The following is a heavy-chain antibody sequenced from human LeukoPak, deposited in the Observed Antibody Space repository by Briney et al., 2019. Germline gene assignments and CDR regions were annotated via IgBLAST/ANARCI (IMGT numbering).Heavy chain of an antibody. CDR3: AGLVGRYSSGLYYYYFDY. CDR2: MYLSGTT. Sequence: SETLSLTCTVSAGSFSSSSHHWGWIRQSPGKGLEWIGEMYLSGTTHSNPSVKSRVTISIDKSKNQFFLNLSSVTAADTAVYYCAGLVGRYSSGLYYYYFDYWGQGTLVTVSS. J-gene: IGHJ4*02. CDR1: AGSFSSSSHH. V-gene: IGHV4-39*07. D-gene: IGHD3-22*01.